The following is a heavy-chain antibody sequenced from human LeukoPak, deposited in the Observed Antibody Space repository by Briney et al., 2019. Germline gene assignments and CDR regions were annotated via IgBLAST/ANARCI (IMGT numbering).Heavy chain of an antibody. CDR2: IYPGDSDT. J-gene: IGHJ4*02. V-gene: IGHV5-51*01. CDR3: ARSGYYYDSSGYYQYDY. CDR1: GYSFTSYW. D-gene: IGHD3-22*01. Sequence: GESLKISCKGSGYSFTSYWIGWVRQMPGRGLEWMGIIYPGDSDTRYSPSFQGQVTISADKSISTAYLQWSSLKASDTAMYYCARSGYYYDSSGYYQYDYWGQGTLVTVSS.